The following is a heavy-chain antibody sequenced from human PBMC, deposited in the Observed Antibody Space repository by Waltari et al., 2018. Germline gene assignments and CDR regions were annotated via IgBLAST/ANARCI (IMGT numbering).Heavy chain of an antibody. CDR1: GFTFTNHW. D-gene: IGHD2-21*02. Sequence: EVQLVESGGGLVQPGGSLRLSCSGSGFTFTNHWMSGVRQAPGKGPGCVAGIKQDGSEKYYVDSMKGRFTISRDNAKNSLSLQMDSLRAEDTAVYFCARGVTTVEYWGQGTLVTVSS. CDR2: IKQDGSEK. V-gene: IGHV3-7*04. J-gene: IGHJ4*02. CDR3: ARGVTTVEY.